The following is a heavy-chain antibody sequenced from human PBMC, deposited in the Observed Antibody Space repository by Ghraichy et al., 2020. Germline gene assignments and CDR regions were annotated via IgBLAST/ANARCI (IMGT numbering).Heavy chain of an antibody. CDR2: ISYDGSNK. J-gene: IGHJ3*02. D-gene: IGHD2-2*01. Sequence: GGSLRLSCAASGFTFSRYAMHWVRQAPGKGLDWVAVISYDGSNKYYADSVKGRFTISRDNSKDTLYLQMNSLRAEDTAVYYCARDGPSSAFDIWGQGTMVTVSS. CDR3: ARDGPSSAFDI. CDR1: GFTFSRYA. V-gene: IGHV3-30-3*01.